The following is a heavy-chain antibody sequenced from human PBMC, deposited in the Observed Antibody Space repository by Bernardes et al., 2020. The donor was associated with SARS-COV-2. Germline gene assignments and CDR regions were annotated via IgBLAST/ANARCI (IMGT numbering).Heavy chain of an antibody. Sequence: GGSLRLSCAASGFTFDKYAMHWVRQAPGKGLEWVSGVTWNRGITGYSDSVKGRFTISRDKAKNSLYLQVNSLTVEDTALYYCAKSRHESSVFLDYWGQGTLVTVSS. CDR3: AKSRHESSVFLDY. V-gene: IGHV3-9*01. D-gene: IGHD3-22*01. CDR1: GFTFDKYA. CDR2: VTWNRGIT. J-gene: IGHJ4*02.